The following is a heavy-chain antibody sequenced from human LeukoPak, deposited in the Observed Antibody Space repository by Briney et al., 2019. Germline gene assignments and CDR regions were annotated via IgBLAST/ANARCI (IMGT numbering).Heavy chain of an antibody. V-gene: IGHV3-23*01. J-gene: IGHJ4*02. CDR1: GFTFSNYN. CDR3: ARGSSAGDY. D-gene: IGHD3-10*01. CDR2: ISGSGGST. Sequence: PGGSLRLSCAASGFTFSNYNMNWVRQAPGKGLEWVSAISGSGGSTYYADSVKGRFTISRDNSKNTLYLQMNSLRAEDTAVYYCARGSSAGDYWGQGTLVTVSS.